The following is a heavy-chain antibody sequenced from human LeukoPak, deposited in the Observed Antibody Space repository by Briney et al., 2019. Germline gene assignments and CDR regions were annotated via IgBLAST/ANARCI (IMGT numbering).Heavy chain of an antibody. D-gene: IGHD6-13*01. CDR3: ASGSSWYY. CDR1: GGSFSGYY. V-gene: IGHV4-34*01. J-gene: IGHJ4*02. Sequence: SETLSLTCAVYGGSFSGYYWSWIRQPPGKGLEWIGEINHSGSTNYNPSLKSRVTISVDTSKNQFSLKLSSVTAADTAVYYCASGSSWYYWGQGTLVTVSS. CDR2: INHSGST.